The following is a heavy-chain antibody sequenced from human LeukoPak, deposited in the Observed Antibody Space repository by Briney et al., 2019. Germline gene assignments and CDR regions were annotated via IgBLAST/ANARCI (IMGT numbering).Heavy chain of an antibody. Sequence: SETLSLTCNVSGGSLNNHYWSWIRQSPGKGLEWIGYIYYTGSTNCNPSLKSRVTISVDTPKNQFSLKLSSVTAADTAIYYCARHVSGSYRRNFDYWGQGTLVTVSS. CDR3: ARHVSGSYRRNFDY. D-gene: IGHD1-26*01. J-gene: IGHJ4*02. CDR2: IYYTGST. CDR1: GGSLNNHY. V-gene: IGHV4-59*08.